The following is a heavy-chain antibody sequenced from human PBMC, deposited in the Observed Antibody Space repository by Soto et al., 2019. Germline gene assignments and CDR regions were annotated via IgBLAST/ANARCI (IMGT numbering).Heavy chain of an antibody. CDR1: GFTFSSYA. CDR2: ISGSGGST. CDR3: AKGEMVRGVIMFDY. Sequence: GGSLRLSCAASGFTFSSYAMSWVRQAPGKGLEWVSAISGSGGSTYYADSVKGRLTISRDNSKNTLYLQMNSLRAEDTAVYYCAKGEMVRGVIMFDYWGQGTLVTVSS. J-gene: IGHJ4*02. V-gene: IGHV3-23*01. D-gene: IGHD3-10*01.